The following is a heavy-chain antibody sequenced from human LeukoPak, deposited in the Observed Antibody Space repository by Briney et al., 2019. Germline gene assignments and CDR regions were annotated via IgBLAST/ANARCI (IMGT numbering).Heavy chain of an antibody. J-gene: IGHJ4*02. CDR2: ISCSSSYT. V-gene: IGHV3-11*05. CDR1: GFTFSDYY. CDR3: ARESDSSGYFDY. Sequence: PGGSLRLSCAASGFTFSDYYMSWIRQAPGKGLEWVSYISCSSSYTNYADSVKGRFTISRDNAKNSLSLQMDSLRAEDTAVYYCARESDSSGYFDYWGQGTLVTVSS. D-gene: IGHD3-22*01.